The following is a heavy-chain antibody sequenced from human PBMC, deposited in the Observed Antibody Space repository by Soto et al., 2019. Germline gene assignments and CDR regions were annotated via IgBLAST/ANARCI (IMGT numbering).Heavy chain of an antibody. CDR1: GFTFSSYA. V-gene: IGHV3-23*01. CDR3: TEGALVGVPAAITPTDY. Sequence: EVQLLESGGGLVQPGGSLRLSCAASGFTFSSYAMTWVRQAPGKGLEWVSALTISGGSTYYADSVKGRFTISRDNSKSTLYMKMNSLRAEDTAVYYCTEGALVGVPAAITPTDYWGQGPLVTVSS. J-gene: IGHJ4*02. CDR2: LTISGGST. D-gene: IGHD2-2*02.